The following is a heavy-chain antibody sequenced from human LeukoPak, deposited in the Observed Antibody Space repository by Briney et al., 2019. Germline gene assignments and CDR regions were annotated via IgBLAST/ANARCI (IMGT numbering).Heavy chain of an antibody. D-gene: IGHD3-10*02. CDR3: AELGITMIGGV. J-gene: IGHJ6*01. V-gene: IGHV3-48*03. Sequence: GGSLRLSCAASRFTFNSYEMNWARQAPGKGLEWVSYISSSGSTIYYAESVKGRFTISRDNAKNSLYLQMNSLRAEDTAVYYCAELGITMIGGVWGKGATVTTSS. CDR2: ISSSGSTI. CDR1: RFTFNSYE.